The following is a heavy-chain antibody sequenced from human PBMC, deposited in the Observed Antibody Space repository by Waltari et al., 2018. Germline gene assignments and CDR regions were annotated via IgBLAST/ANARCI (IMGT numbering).Heavy chain of an antibody. CDR3: ARGYNWNYRYYYYYMDV. D-gene: IGHD1-7*01. J-gene: IGHJ6*03. CDR2: IYYSGST. CDR1: GGSISSSSYY. Sequence: QLQLQESGPGLVKPSETLSLTCTVSGGSISSSSYYWGWIRQPPRQGLEWIGSIYYSGSTYYNPSLKSRVTISVDTSKNQFSLKLSSVTAADTAVYYCARGYNWNYRYYYYYMDVWGKGTTVTISS. V-gene: IGHV4-39*07.